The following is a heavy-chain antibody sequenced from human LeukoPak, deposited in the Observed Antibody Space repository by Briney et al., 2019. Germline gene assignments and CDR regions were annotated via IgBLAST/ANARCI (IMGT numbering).Heavy chain of an antibody. CDR3: AKMELGYCSSTSCYSFQH. D-gene: IGHD2-2*01. CDR1: GFTFHDYA. J-gene: IGHJ1*01. V-gene: IGHV3-9*01. CDR2: ISWNSGSI. Sequence: PGGSLRLSCAASGFTFHDYAMHWVRQAPGKGLEWVSGISWNSGSIGYADSVKGRFTISRDNAKNSLYLQMNSLRAEDTALYYCAKMELGYCSSTSCYSFQHWGQGTLVTVSS.